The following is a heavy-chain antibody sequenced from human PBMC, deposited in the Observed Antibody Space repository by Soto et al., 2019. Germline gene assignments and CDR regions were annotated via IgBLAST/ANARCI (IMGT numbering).Heavy chain of an antibody. CDR2: ISGTGGTS. D-gene: IGHD4-17*01. J-gene: IGHJ5*01. V-gene: IGHV3-23*01. Sequence: EVQLLESGGGLIQPGGSLSRSCAASGFSFNSYAMSWVRQAPGTGLMWVSTISGTGGTSFYADSVKGRFTISRDNSKNMVYLQMASLRVDDTALCYCASDPHSAVTTGGWFESWGQGTLVTVSS. CDR1: GFSFNSYA. CDR3: ASDPHSAVTTGGWFES.